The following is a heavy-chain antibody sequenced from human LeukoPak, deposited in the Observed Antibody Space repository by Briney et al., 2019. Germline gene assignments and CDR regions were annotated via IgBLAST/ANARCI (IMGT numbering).Heavy chain of an antibody. CDR1: GGTFSSYA. Sequence: EASVKVSCKASGGTFSSYAISWVRQAPGQGLEWMGGIIPIFGTANYAQKFQGRVTITADESTSTAYMELSSLRSEDTAVYHCARIVVVAAISWFDPWGQGTLVTVSS. CDR3: ARIVVVAAISWFDP. V-gene: IGHV1-69*13. CDR2: IIPIFGTA. D-gene: IGHD2-15*01. J-gene: IGHJ5*02.